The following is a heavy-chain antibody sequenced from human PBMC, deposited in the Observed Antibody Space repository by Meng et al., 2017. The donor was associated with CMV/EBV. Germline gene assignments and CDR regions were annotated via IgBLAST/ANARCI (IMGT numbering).Heavy chain of an antibody. V-gene: IGHV1-69*10. CDR3: ARDRRGVQLERRGWFDP. CDR2: IIPILGIA. Sequence: SVKVSCKASGGTFSSYAISWVRQAPGQGLEWMGGIIPILGIANYAQKFQGRVTITADKSTSTAYMELSSLRSEDTAVYYCARDRRGVQLERRGWFDPWGQRTLVTVSS. J-gene: IGHJ5*02. D-gene: IGHD1-1*01. CDR1: GGTFSSYA.